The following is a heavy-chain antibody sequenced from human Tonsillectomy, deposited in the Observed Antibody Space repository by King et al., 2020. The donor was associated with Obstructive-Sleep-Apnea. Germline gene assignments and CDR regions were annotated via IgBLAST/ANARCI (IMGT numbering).Heavy chain of an antibody. CDR2: VYYNGNT. D-gene: IGHD5-24*01. CDR1: GGSTSSSIYY. J-gene: IGHJ6*02. Sequence: QLQESGPGLVKPSENLSLTCNVSGGSTSSSIYYWGWIRQPPGKGLEWIGSVYYNGNTYSNPSLESRVTISVDTSKNQFSLKMSSVTAADTAVYYCARHANRWRGLQSAIHTLDVWGQGTTVTVSS. V-gene: IGHV4-39*01. CDR3: ARHANRWRGLQSAIHTLDV.